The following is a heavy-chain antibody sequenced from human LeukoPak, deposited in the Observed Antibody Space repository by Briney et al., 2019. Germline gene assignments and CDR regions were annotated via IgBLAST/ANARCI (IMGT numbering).Heavy chain of an antibody. CDR2: IYYTVST. J-gene: IGHJ5*02. CDR1: GGSVSSGSYY. CDR3: ARATLGYCSGGSCYSFDP. Sequence: SEALSLTCTGSGGSVSSGSYYWSWIRQPPGKGLEWIGYIYYTVSTNYSPSLQSRVTISADTSKNQFSLNLSSVTAADTAVYYCARATLGYCSGGSCYSFDPWGQGTLVTVSS. D-gene: IGHD2-15*01. V-gene: IGHV4-61*01.